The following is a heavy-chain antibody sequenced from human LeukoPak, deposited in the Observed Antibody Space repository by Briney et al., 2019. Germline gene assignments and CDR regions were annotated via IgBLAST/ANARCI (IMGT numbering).Heavy chain of an antibody. CDR1: GGTFSSYA. CDR2: IIPIFGTE. J-gene: IGHJ5*02. D-gene: IGHD6-13*01. Sequence: SVKVSCKASGGTFSSYAISWVRQAPGQGLEWMGGIIPIFGTENYAQHYQDRVTIIADESTSTAYMEMSSLRSEATAVYYCASCIAAAYNWFDPWGQGTLVTVSS. CDR3: ASCIAAAYNWFDP. V-gene: IGHV1-69*13.